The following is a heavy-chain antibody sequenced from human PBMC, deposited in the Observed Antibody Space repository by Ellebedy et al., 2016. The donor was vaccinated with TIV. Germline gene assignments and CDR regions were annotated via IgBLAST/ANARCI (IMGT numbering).Heavy chain of an antibody. CDR2: VSYSGTT. Sequence: SETLSLTCTVSGGSISGYYWGWIRQSPGKGLEWVGHVSYSGTTTYNPSLKSRLTMSVDTSKNQFSLTLTSLTAADTAVYFCARDSDYGDLVGAFDIWGRGTKVTVSS. CDR1: GGSISGYY. CDR3: ARDSDYGDLVGAFDI. J-gene: IGHJ3*02. D-gene: IGHD4-17*01. V-gene: IGHV4-59*01.